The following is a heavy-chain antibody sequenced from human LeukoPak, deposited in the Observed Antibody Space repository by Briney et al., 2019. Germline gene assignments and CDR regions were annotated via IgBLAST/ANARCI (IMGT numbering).Heavy chain of an antibody. Sequence: PSETLSLTCTVSGGSISNYYWNWIRQPPGKGLEWIGYIYYSGSTNYNPSLKSRVTISVDTSKNQFSLKLSSVTAADTAVYYCARLRELATLHNAFDIWGQGTMVTVSS. J-gene: IGHJ3*02. CDR3: ARLRELATLHNAFDI. V-gene: IGHV4-59*08. CDR1: GGSISNYY. CDR2: IYYSGST. D-gene: IGHD5-24*01.